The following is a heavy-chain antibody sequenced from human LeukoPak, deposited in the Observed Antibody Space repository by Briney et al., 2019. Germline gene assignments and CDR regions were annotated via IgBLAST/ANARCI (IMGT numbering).Heavy chain of an antibody. CDR1: GFTFSSYA. Sequence: SGGSLRLSCAASGFTFSSYAMHWVRQAPGKGLEWVAVISYDGSNKYYADSVKGRFTISRDNSKNTLYLQMNSLGAEDTAVYYCARSDYGGNYFDYWGQGTLVTVSP. CDR3: ARSDYGGNYFDY. V-gene: IGHV3-30-3*01. J-gene: IGHJ4*02. D-gene: IGHD4-23*01. CDR2: ISYDGSNK.